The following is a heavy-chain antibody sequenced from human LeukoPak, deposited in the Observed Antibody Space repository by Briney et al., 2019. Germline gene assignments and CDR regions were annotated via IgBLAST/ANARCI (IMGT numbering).Heavy chain of an antibody. V-gene: IGHV3-48*03. J-gene: IGHJ4*02. CDR3: ARDAAYGYDRFDF. CDR1: GFTSISYW. Sequence: GGSLRLSCEASGFTSISYWMSWVRQAPGKGLEWVSYISSSGSTIYYADSVKGRFTISRDNAKNSLYPQMNSLRAEDTAVYYCARDAAYGYDRFDFWGQGTQVTVSS. CDR2: ISSSGSTI. D-gene: IGHD5-18*01.